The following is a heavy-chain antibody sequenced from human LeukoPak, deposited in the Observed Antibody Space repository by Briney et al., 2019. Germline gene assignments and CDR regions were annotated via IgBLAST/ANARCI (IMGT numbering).Heavy chain of an antibody. CDR1: GFTFSNHG. Sequence: GGTLRLSCAASGFTFSNHGMNWVRQAPGKGLEWLSGVSPPGGGTYYADSVKGRFTISRDDSKNTLSLQMNSLRVEDTAVYYCARDLAWGAFDYWGQGTLVTVSS. CDR2: VSPPGGGT. J-gene: IGHJ4*02. CDR3: ARDLAWGAFDY. D-gene: IGHD7-27*01. V-gene: IGHV3-23*01.